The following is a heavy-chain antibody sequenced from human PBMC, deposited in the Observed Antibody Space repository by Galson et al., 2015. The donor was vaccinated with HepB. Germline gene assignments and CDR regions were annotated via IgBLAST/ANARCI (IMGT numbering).Heavy chain of an antibody. Sequence: SLRLSCAASGFTFSSYSMNWVRQAPGKGLEWVSSISSSSSYIYYADSVKGRFTISRDNAKNSLYLQMNSLRAEDTAVYYCARDPPTDGSGSYYLGYFDYWGQGTLVTVSS. D-gene: IGHD3-10*01. CDR2: ISSSSSYI. CDR1: GFTFSSYS. V-gene: IGHV3-21*01. CDR3: ARDPPTDGSGSYYLGYFDY. J-gene: IGHJ4*02.